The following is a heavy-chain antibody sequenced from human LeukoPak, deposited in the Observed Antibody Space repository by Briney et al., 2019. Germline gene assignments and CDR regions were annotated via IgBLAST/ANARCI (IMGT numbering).Heavy chain of an antibody. CDR3: AKVNWCSAICADA. CDR1: GFTFSNDD. Sequence: PGGSLRLSWAASGFTFSNDDMNWVRQAPGKGLEWVSGISGNDGRTYYAGSVKGRFTISRDNSKNTLSLQMNSLRAEDTAVYYCAKVNWCSAICADAWGQGTLVTVSS. J-gene: IGHJ4*02. CDR2: ISGNDGRT. D-gene: IGHD2-2*01. V-gene: IGHV3-23*01.